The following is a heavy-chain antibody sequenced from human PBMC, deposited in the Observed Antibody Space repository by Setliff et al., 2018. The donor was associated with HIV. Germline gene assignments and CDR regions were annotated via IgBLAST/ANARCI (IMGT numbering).Heavy chain of an antibody. Sequence: PSETLSLTCAVSGGSISSSDWWTWVRQPPGRGLEWIGEIHHSGRTNYNPSLKSRVTISVDQSENQFSLRLSSVTAADTAVYYCARSSYCSGGSCSTFAYWGQGTLVTVS. D-gene: IGHD2-15*01. J-gene: IGHJ4*02. CDR2: IHHSGRT. CDR3: ARSSYCSGGSCSTFAY. V-gene: IGHV4-4*02. CDR1: GGSISSSDW.